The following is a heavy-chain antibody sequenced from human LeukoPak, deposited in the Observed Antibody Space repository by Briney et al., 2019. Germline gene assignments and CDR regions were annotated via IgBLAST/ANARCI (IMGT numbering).Heavy chain of an antibody. CDR3: ARDAYCGGDCYLYYFDY. CDR2: ISSNGGST. V-gene: IGHV3-64*01. CDR1: GFTFSSSA. J-gene: IGHJ4*02. Sequence: GGSLRLSCATSGFTFSSSAMHWVRQAPGKGLEYVSAISSNGGSTYYANSVKGRFTISRDNSKNTLYLQMGSLRAEDMAVYYCARDAYCGGDCYLYYFDYWGQGTLVTVSS. D-gene: IGHD2-21*01.